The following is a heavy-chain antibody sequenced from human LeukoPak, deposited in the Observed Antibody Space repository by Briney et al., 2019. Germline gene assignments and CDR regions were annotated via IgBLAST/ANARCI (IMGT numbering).Heavy chain of an antibody. CDR3: AKRSNYDILTGYYFDY. CDR1: GVSVSSYY. CDR2: IYYSGST. V-gene: IGHV4-59*02. D-gene: IGHD3-9*01. J-gene: IGHJ4*02. Sequence: SETLSLTCAVSGVSVSSYYWSWIRQPPGKGLEYIAYIYYSGSTNYNPSLKSRVTISVDTSKNHFSLGLSSVTAAATAVYYCAKRSNYDILTGYYFDYWGQGTLVTVSS.